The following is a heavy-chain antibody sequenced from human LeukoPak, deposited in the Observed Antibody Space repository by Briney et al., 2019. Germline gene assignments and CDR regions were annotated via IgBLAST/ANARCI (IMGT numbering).Heavy chain of an antibody. CDR3: ARHDILTGRHFNV. J-gene: IGHJ4*02. CDR1: GGSISSYY. V-gene: IGHV4-4*07. D-gene: IGHD3-9*01. Sequence: SETLSLTCTVSGGSISSYYWSWIRVPAGKGLEWIGRIHTSGTTNYNSPLKSRVTLSLDTSKNQFSLKLSSLTAADTAVYYCARHDILTGRHFNVWGQGALVTVSS. CDR2: IHTSGTT.